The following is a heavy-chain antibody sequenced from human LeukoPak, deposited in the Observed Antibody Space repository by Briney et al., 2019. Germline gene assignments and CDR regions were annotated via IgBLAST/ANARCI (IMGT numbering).Heavy chain of an antibody. Sequence: PGGSLRLSWAASELTFTNYAMSWVRQAPVKGLEWVSAISGSGDSTWYADSVKGRFTISRDKSKNTLYLQMNSLRAEDTAVYYCAKRRFSWFDPWGQGTLVTVSS. V-gene: IGHV3-23*01. CDR2: ISGSGDST. D-gene: IGHD3-16*01. J-gene: IGHJ5*02. CDR3: AKRRFSWFDP. CDR1: ELTFTNYA.